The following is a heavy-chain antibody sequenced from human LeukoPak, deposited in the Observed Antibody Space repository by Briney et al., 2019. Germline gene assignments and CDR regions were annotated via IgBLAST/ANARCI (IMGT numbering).Heavy chain of an antibody. CDR1: GFTFSSYA. J-gene: IGHJ4*02. CDR2: INAGNGNT. CDR3: ARGGELPKHDFDY. Sequence: PGRSLRLSCAASGFTFSSYAMHWVRQAPGQRLEWMGWINAGNGNTKYSQKFQGRVTITRDTSASTAYMELSSLRSEDTAVYYCARGGELPKHDFDYWGQGTLVTVSS. V-gene: IGHV1-3*01. D-gene: IGHD1-26*01.